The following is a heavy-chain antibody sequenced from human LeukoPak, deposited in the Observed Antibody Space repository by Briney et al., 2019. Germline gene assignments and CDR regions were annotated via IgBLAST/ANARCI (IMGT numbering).Heavy chain of an antibody. Sequence: ASVKVSCKVSGYTLTELSMHWVRQAPGKGLEWMGGFDPEDGETIYAQKFQGRVTMTEDTSTDTAYMELSSLRSEDTAVYYCARDKRVGSSSGFDYWGQGTLVTVSS. J-gene: IGHJ4*02. CDR2: FDPEDGET. CDR3: ARDKRVGSSSGFDY. V-gene: IGHV1-24*01. CDR1: GYTLTELS. D-gene: IGHD6-6*01.